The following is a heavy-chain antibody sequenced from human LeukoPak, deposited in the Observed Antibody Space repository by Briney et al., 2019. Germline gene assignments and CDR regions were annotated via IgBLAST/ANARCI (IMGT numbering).Heavy chain of an antibody. Sequence: PGGSLRLSCAASGFTFSSYAMSWVRQAPGKGLEWVSYISSSGSTIYYADSVKGRFTISRDNAKNSLYLQMNSLRAEDTAVYYCARGLRYYYYYGMDVWGQGTTVTVSS. V-gene: IGHV3-48*04. CDR2: ISSSGSTI. D-gene: IGHD5-12*01. CDR3: ARGLRYYYYYGMDV. CDR1: GFTFSSYA. J-gene: IGHJ6*02.